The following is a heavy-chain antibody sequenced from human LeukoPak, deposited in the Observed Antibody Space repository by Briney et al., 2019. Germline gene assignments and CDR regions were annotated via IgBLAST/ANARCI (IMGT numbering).Heavy chain of an antibody. D-gene: IGHD3/OR15-3a*01. CDR1: GYTFTSYD. Sequence: ASVKVSCKASGYTFTSYDINWVRQATGQGLEWMGWMNPNSGNTGYAQKFQGRVPLTRNTSISTAYMELSSLRSEDTAVYYCARRRTGRNYYYGMDVWGQGTTVTVSS. CDR2: MNPNSGNT. J-gene: IGHJ6*02. CDR3: ARRRTGRNYYYGMDV. V-gene: IGHV1-8*01.